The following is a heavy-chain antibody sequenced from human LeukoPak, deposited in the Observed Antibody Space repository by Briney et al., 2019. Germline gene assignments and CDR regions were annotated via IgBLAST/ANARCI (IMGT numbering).Heavy chain of an antibody. D-gene: IGHD3-22*01. J-gene: IGHJ4*02. CDR3: ARVSGYYDSSGWYYFDY. V-gene: IGHV3-30*02. CDR2: IRYDGSNK. Sequence: GGSLRLSCAASGFTFSSYGMHWVRQAPGKGLEWVAFIRYDGSNKYYADSVKGRFTISRDNARNSLYLQMNSLRAEDTAVYYCARVSGYYDSSGWYYFDYWGQGTLVTVSS. CDR1: GFTFSSYG.